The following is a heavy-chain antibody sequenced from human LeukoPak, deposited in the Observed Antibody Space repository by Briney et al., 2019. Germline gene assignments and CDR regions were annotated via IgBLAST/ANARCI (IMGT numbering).Heavy chain of an antibody. CDR3: ATTSGYRNYYYYYLDV. CDR2: SFNGGDT. V-gene: IGHV4-39*01. D-gene: IGHD3-22*01. Sequence: SETLSLTCAVSGYSISSNIYYWGWIRQPPGRGLEWIETSFNGGDTYKNPSLKSRVTIFVDASKNQFSLTLTSVPAADTAVYYCATTSGYRNYYYYYLDVWGKGTTVTVSS. J-gene: IGHJ6*03. CDR1: GYSISSNIYY.